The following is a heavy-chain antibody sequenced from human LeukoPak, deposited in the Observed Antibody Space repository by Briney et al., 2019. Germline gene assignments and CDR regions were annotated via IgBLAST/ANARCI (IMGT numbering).Heavy chain of an antibody. V-gene: IGHV4-59*08. J-gene: IGHJ6*02. CDR1: GGSITPNF. Sequence: SETLSLTCTVSGGSITPNFWSWVRQPPGKGLEWIGYIYYTGRTIYNPSVKSRVTISVDTSKNQFSLRLSSVTAADTAMYYCARHPPVPLFENGMDVWGQGTTVTVSS. CDR2: IYYTGRT. CDR3: ARHPPVPLFENGMDV.